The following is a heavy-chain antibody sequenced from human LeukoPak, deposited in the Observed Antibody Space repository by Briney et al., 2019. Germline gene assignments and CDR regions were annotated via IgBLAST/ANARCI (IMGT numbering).Heavy chain of an antibody. CDR2: ISSSSSYI. J-gene: IGHJ4*02. Sequence: PGGSLRLSCAASGFTFSSYSMNWVRQAPGKGLEWVSSISSSSSYIYYADSVKGRFTISRDNAKNSLYLQMNSLRAEDTAVYYCARDHSLDYYYDSSGYNVVGYWGQGTLVTVSS. CDR1: GFTFSSYS. V-gene: IGHV3-21*01. D-gene: IGHD3-22*01. CDR3: ARDHSLDYYYDSSGYNVVGY.